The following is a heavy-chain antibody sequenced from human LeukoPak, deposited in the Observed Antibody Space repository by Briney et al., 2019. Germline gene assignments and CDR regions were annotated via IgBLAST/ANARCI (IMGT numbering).Heavy chain of an antibody. Sequence: ASVKVSCKASGYTFTGYYMHWVRQAPGQGLEWMGWINPNSGGTNYAQKFQGRVTMTRDTSISTAYMELSRLRSDDTAVYYCARVGLPDRSYYYYYMDVWGKGTTVTVSS. D-gene: IGHD1-14*01. CDR2: INPNSGGT. CDR1: GYTFTGYY. V-gene: IGHV1-2*02. CDR3: ARVGLPDRSYYYYYMDV. J-gene: IGHJ6*03.